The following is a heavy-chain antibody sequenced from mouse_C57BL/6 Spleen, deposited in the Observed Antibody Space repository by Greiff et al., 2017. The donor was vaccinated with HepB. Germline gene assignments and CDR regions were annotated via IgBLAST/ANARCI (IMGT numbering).Heavy chain of an antibody. CDR1: GYTFTSYW. CDR3: ASRGNYASHWYFDV. CDR2: IDPSDSYT. J-gene: IGHJ1*03. V-gene: IGHV1-50*01. D-gene: IGHD2-1*01. Sequence: QVQLQQPGAELVKPGASVKLSCKASGYTFTSYWMQWVKQRPGQGLEWIGEIDPSDSYTNYNQKFKGKATLTVDTSSSTAYMQLSSLTSEDSAVYYCASRGNYASHWYFDVWGTGTTVTVSS.